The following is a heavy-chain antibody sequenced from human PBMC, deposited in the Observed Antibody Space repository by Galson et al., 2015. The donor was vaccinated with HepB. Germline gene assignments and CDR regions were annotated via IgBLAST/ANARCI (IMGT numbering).Heavy chain of an antibody. CDR2: ISGHNGAT. D-gene: IGHD3-22*01. J-gene: IGHJ4*02. CDR1: GYTFSNYG. CDR3: ARDPGPMSAYYSDVSDYFTGDY. Sequence: SVKVSCKASGYTFSNYGISWVRQAPGQGLEWMGWISGHNGATNLAQKVQDRVTVTTDTSTSTVYMDLRSLTSDDTAVYYCARDPGPMSAYYSDVSDYFTGDYWGQGTLVTVSS. V-gene: IGHV1-18*01.